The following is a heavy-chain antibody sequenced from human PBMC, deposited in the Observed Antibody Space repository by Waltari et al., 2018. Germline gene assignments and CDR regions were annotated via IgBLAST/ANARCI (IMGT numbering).Heavy chain of an antibody. J-gene: IGHJ4*02. CDR1: GGSLSSYY. CDR3: AREFYDSSGYHFDY. D-gene: IGHD3-22*01. V-gene: IGHV4-4*07. CDR2: IYTSGST. Sequence: QVQLQESGPGLVKPSETLSLTSTVSGGSLSSYYRTWIRRPAGKGLEWIGRIYTSGSTNYNPSLKSRVTMSVDTSKNQFSLKLSSVTAADTAVYYCAREFYDSSGYHFDYWGQGTLVTVSS.